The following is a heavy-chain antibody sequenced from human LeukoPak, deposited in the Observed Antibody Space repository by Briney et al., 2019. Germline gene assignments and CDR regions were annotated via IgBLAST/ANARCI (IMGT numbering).Heavy chain of an antibody. Sequence: GGSLRLSCAASGFTFSSYAMTWVRQAPGMGLEWISAISGSGGSTYYADSVKGRFTISRDNSKNTLYLQMNSLRAEDTAVYYCAKDVVSVTPRYFDYWGLGTLVTVSS. CDR2: ISGSGGST. D-gene: IGHD4-17*01. J-gene: IGHJ4*02. V-gene: IGHV3-23*01. CDR3: AKDVVSVTPRYFDY. CDR1: GFTFSSYA.